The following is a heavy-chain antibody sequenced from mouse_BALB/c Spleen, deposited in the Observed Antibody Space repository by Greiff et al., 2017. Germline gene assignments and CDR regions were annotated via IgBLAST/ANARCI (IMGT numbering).Heavy chain of an antibody. CDR2: IWAGGST. CDR1: GFSLTSYG. CDR3: ARGDYDVDY. J-gene: IGHJ2*01. Sequence: VQLVESGPGLVAPSQSLSITCTVSGFSLTSYGVHWVRQPPGKGLEWLGVIWAGGSTNYNLALMSRLSISKDNSKSQVFLNMNSLQTDDTAMYYCARGDYDVDYWGQGTTLTVSS. V-gene: IGHV2-9*02. D-gene: IGHD2-4*01.